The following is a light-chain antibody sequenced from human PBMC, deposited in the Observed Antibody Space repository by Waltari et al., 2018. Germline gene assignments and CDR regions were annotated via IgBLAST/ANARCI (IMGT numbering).Light chain of an antibody. CDR2: KAS. CDR3: QQYSSHYT. V-gene: IGKV1-5*03. Sequence: DIQMTQSPSTLSASVVDSVTTTCRASQSMLTWLAWYQQKPGKAPKLLIYKASNLQSGVPSRVSGRGAGTEFTLTSSSLQPDDFATYYCQQYSSHYTFGQGTKLEIK. J-gene: IGKJ2*01. CDR1: QSMLTW.